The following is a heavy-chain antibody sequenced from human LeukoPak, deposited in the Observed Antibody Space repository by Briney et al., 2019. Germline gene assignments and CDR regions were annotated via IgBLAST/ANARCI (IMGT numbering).Heavy chain of an antibody. J-gene: IGHJ4*02. V-gene: IGHV3-23*01. CDR2: ISGSGGST. Sequence: GGSLRLSCAASGFTFSSYAMSWVRQAPGKGLEWVSAISGSGGSTYYADSVKGRFTISRDNSKNTLSLQMNSLRAEDTAVYYCAKRADFVVVVAAVDYWGQGTLVIVSS. CDR1: GFTFSSYA. CDR3: AKRADFVVVVAAVDY. D-gene: IGHD2-15*01.